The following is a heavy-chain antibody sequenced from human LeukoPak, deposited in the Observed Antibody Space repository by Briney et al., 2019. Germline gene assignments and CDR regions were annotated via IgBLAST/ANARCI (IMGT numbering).Heavy chain of an antibody. CDR3: ASSSQLRGSVDY. D-gene: IGHD5-24*01. V-gene: IGHV1-46*01. CDR1: GYTFTSYG. Sequence: ASVKVSCKASGYTFTSYGISWVRRAPGQGLEWMGIINPSGGSTSYAQKFQGRVTMTRDTSTSTVYMELSSLRSEDTAVYYCASSSQLRGSVDYWGQGTLVTVSS. CDR2: INPSGGST. J-gene: IGHJ4*02.